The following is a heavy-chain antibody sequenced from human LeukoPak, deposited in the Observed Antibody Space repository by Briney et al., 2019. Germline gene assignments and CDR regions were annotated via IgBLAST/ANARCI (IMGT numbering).Heavy chain of an antibody. D-gene: IGHD4-17*01. J-gene: IGHJ4*02. CDR1: GFTFSSYA. Sequence: GGSLRLSCAASGFTFSSYAMSWVRQAPGKGLEWVSAISGSGGSTYYADSVKGRFTISRDNSKNTLCLQMNSLRAEDTAVYYCAKAYGDYVFYSIKGHYFDYWGQGTLVTVSS. CDR2: ISGSGGST. CDR3: AKAYGDYVFYSIKGHYFDY. V-gene: IGHV3-23*01.